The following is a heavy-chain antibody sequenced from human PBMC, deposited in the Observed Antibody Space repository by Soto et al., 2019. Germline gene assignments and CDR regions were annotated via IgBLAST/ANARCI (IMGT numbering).Heavy chain of an antibody. CDR3: ASDSLPAPGTYGFDP. CDR1: GFTFSSYS. D-gene: IGHD2-2*01. Sequence: QVQLVETGGGVVQPGRSLRLSCAASGFTFSSYSMHWVRQSPGTGLERVAVISSDGSKKYDADSVKGRFTISRDNSKNTPYLQMNTLRPKATAVYYCASDSLPAPGTYGFDPWGQGTLVTVSS. J-gene: IGHJ5*02. V-gene: IGHV3-30-3*01. CDR2: ISSDGSKK.